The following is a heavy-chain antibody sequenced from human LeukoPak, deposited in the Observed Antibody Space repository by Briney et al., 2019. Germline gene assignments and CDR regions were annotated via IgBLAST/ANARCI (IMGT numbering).Heavy chain of an antibody. CDR1: GFTFSSYA. J-gene: IGHJ4*02. CDR3: AKSPYSSPTYYFDY. D-gene: IGHD6-13*01. Sequence: GGSLRLSCAASGFTFSSYAMSWVRQAPGKGLEWVSAISGSGGCTYYADSVKGRSTISRDNSKNTLYLQMNSLRAEDTAVYYCAKSPYSSPTYYFDYWGPGTLVTVSS. V-gene: IGHV3-23*01. CDR2: ISGSGGCT.